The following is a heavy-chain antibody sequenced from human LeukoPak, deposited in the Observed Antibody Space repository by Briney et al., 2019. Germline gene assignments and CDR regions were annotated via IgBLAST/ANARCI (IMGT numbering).Heavy chain of an antibody. Sequence: PSETLSLTCTVSGGSISSYYWSWIRQPPGKGLEWIGYIYYSGSTNYNPSLKSRVTISVDTSKNQFSLKLSSVTAADTAVYYCARFVIPKVGEDSIAAAGLDWYFDLWGRGTLVTVSS. J-gene: IGHJ2*01. CDR3: ARFVIPKVGEDSIAAAGLDWYFDL. CDR1: GGSISSYY. V-gene: IGHV4-59*01. D-gene: IGHD6-13*01. CDR2: IYYSGST.